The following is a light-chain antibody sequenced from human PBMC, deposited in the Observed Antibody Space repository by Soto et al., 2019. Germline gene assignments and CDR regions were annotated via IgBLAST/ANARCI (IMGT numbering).Light chain of an antibody. J-gene: IGKJ2*01. CDR2: GAS. V-gene: IGKV3-20*01. Sequence: EIVLTQSPGTLSLSPGERATLSCRASQSVSSSYLAWYQQKPGQAPRLLIYGASSRATGIPDRFSGSGSGTDFTLTISRLEPEDFAVYYCQQNRTFGQGTKLEIK. CDR3: QQNRT. CDR1: QSVSSSY.